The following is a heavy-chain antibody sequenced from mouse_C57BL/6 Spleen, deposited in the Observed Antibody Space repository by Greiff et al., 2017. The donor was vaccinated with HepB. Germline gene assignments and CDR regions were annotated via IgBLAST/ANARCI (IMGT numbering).Heavy chain of an antibody. CDR2: ISSGSSTI. CDR1: GFTFSDYG. V-gene: IGHV5-17*01. J-gene: IGHJ2*01. D-gene: IGHD4-1*01. Sequence: EVMLVESGGGLVKPGGSLKLSCAASGFTFSDYGMHWVRKAPEKGLEWVAYISSGSSTIYYADTVKGRFTISRDNAKNTLFLQMTSLRSEDTAMYYCARPGRGYFDYWGQGTTLTVSS. CDR3: ARPGRGYFDY.